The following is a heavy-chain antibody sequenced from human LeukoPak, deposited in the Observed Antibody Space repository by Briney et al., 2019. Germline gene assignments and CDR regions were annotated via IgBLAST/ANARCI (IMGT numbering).Heavy chain of an antibody. CDR2: IGAYNGNT. CDR3: ARERYYGSGSYYTYGMDV. D-gene: IGHD3-10*01. CDR1: GYTFTSYG. V-gene: IGHV1-18*01. J-gene: IGHJ6*02. Sequence: ASVKVSCKASGYTFTSYGISWVRQAPGQGLEWMGWIGAYNGNTNYAQKLQGRVTMTTDTSTSTAYMELRSLRSDDTAVYYCARERYYGSGSYYTYGMDVWGQGTTVTVSS.